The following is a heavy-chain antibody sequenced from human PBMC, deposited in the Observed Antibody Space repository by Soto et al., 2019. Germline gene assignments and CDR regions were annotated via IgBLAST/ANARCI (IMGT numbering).Heavy chain of an antibody. D-gene: IGHD4-17*01. CDR1: GFTVSRNF. CDR3: AGVYGDFAFDAFDI. V-gene: IGHV3-53*01. CDR2: IYSAGTS. J-gene: IGHJ3*02. Sequence: EVQLVESGGGLIQSGGSLRLSCAASGFTVSRNFMSWVRQAPGKGLEWVSLIYSAGTSSYADSVKGRFTISRDTSKNTLYLQMTSLRAEDTAVYYCAGVYGDFAFDAFDIWGQGTLVTVSS.